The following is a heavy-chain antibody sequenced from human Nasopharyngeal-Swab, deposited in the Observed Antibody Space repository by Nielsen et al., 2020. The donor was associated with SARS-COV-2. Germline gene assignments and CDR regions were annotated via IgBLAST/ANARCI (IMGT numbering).Heavy chain of an antibody. D-gene: IGHD3-10*01. Sequence: GESLKISCVGSGFTLRNYDMGWVHQTPGKGLEWVSHISGSGGGTYYTDSVKGRFTISRDNSKNTLHLHMSSLRAEDTAVYYCAKDKEALRGVGSYDYWGQGTLVTVSS. V-gene: IGHV3-23*01. CDR1: GFTLRNYD. CDR2: ISGSGGGT. J-gene: IGHJ4*02. CDR3: AKDKEALRGVGSYDY.